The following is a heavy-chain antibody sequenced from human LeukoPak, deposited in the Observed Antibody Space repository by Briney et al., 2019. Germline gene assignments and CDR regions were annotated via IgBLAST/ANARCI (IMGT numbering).Heavy chain of an antibody. J-gene: IGHJ3*02. V-gene: IGHV3-21*01. CDR3: ARDLQDGYSSGWFLDAFDI. CDR1: GFTFSSYW. D-gene: IGHD6-19*01. Sequence: PGGSLRLSCAASGFTFSSYWMNWVRQAPGKGLEWVSSISSSSSYIYYADSVKGRFTISRDNAKNSLYLQMNSLRAEDTAVYYCARDLQDGYSSGWFLDAFDIWGQGTMVTVSS. CDR2: ISSSSSYI.